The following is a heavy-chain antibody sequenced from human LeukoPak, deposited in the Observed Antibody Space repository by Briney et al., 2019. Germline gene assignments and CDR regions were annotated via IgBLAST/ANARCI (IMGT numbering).Heavy chain of an antibody. CDR1: GGSISSCTYS. CDR2: FSCSGST. D-gene: IGHD6-19*01. CDR3: ARGGWPFDY. V-gene: IGHV4-39*07. Sequence: PSETLSLTCSVSGGSISSCTYSWGWIRQPPGKGLEWIGSFSCSGSTYYNPSLKSRVTISVDTSKSQFSLYMDSVTAADTAVYYCARGGWPFDYWGQGTLVTVSS. J-gene: IGHJ4*02.